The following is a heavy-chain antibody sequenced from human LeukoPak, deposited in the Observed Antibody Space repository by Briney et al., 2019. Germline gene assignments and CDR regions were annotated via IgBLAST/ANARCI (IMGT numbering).Heavy chain of an antibody. CDR1: GFNFSNAW. CDR2: IKSKTDGCTT. V-gene: IGHV3-15*01. CDR3: TTDRCGAIVASSCGNAFDI. J-gene: IGHJ3*02. Sequence: PGGSLRLSCAASGFNFSNAWMSWVRQAPGKGLEWVGRIKSKTDGCTTVYAAPVKGRFTISRDDSKNTLYLQMNSLKTEDTAVYYCTTDRCGAIVASSCGNAFDIWGQGTMVTVSS. D-gene: IGHD5-12*01.